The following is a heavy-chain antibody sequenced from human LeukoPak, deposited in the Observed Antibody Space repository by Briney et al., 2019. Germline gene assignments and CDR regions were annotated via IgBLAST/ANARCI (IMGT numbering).Heavy chain of an antibody. J-gene: IGHJ4*02. Sequence: GGSLRLSCAASGFTFSSYSMNWVRQAPGKGLEWVSSISTTSDYIYYAGSLKGRLTISRDNAKNSLYLQMNSPRAKDTAVYYCARGGVYSQGFDSWGQGTLVTVSS. CDR2: ISTTSDYI. CDR1: GFTFSSYS. V-gene: IGHV3-21*01. CDR3: ARGGVYSQGFDS. D-gene: IGHD5/OR15-5a*01.